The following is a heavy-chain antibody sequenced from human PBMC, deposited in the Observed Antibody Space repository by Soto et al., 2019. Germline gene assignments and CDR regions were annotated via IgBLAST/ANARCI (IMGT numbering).Heavy chain of an antibody. CDR1: GCTFTIYA. V-gene: IGHV1-3*01. Sequence: ASVKVSCKASGCTFTIYAMHWVRQAPGQRLEWMGWINAGNGNTKYSQKFQGRVTITRDTSASTAYMELSSLRSEDTAVYYCARDSSGYCSGGSCYGWFDPWGQGTLVTVS. D-gene: IGHD2-15*01. CDR2: INAGNGNT. CDR3: ARDSSGYCSGGSCYGWFDP. J-gene: IGHJ5*02.